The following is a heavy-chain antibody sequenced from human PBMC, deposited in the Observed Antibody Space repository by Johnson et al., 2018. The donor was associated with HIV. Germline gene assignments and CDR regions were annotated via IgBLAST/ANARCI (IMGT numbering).Heavy chain of an antibody. V-gene: IGHV3-74*01. J-gene: IGHJ3*02. CDR1: GFTFSSYW. CDR3: ARERIGYSSSGDAFDI. CDR2: INNDGRST. Sequence: VQLVESGGGLVQPGGSLILSCAASGFTFSSYWMHWVRQAPGQGLLWVSRINNDGRSTTYADSVKGRFTISRDNAKSTLYLQMNSLRAEDTAVYYCARERIGYSSSGDAFDIWGQGTMVTVSS. D-gene: IGHD6-13*01.